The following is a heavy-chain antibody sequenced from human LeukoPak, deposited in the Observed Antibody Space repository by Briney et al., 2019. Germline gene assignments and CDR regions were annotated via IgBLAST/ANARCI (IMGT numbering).Heavy chain of an antibody. Sequence: GGSLRLSCAASGFTFSSYWMHRVRQAPGKGPVWVARTNRDGSSTAYADSVKGRFTISKDNAKNTLYLLMNSLRAEDTAVCYCARDSVEWYSFDYRGQGTLVTVSS. CDR2: TNRDGSST. CDR3: ARDSVEWYSFDY. D-gene: IGHD3-3*01. CDR1: GFTFSSYW. J-gene: IGHJ4*02. V-gene: IGHV3-74*01.